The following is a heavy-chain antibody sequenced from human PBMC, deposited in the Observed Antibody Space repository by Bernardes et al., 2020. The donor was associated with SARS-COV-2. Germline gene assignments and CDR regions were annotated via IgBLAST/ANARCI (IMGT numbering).Heavy chain of an antibody. V-gene: IGHV3-23*01. J-gene: IGHJ4*02. D-gene: IGHD3-3*01. CDR3: ARDVTIHGLVIPTGY. CDR1: GFTFDSQA. Sequence: GGSLRLSCAGSGFTFDSQAMTWVRQAPGKGLEWVAVISGSGDSIFYADSVKGRFIISRDNSKNTLYLQMNSLRAEDTAIYYCARDVTIHGLVIPTGYWGQGTLVTVS. CDR2: ISGSGDSI.